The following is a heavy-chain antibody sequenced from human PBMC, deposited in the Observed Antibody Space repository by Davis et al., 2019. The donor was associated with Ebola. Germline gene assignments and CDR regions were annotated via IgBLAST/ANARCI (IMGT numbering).Heavy chain of an antibody. CDR1: GFTFSSYS. CDR3: ARDFSYGD. Sequence: GGSLRLSCAASGFTFSSYSMNWVRQAPGKGLEWVSYISSSSSTIYYADSVKGRFTISRDDSKNTLSLQMNSLRAEDTAVYYCARDFSYGDWGQGTLITVSS. V-gene: IGHV3-48*01. CDR2: ISSSSSTI. D-gene: IGHD5-18*01. J-gene: IGHJ4*02.